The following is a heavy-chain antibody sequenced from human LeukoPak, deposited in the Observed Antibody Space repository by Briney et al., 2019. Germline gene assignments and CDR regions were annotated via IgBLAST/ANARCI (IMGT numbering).Heavy chain of an antibody. D-gene: IGHD6-19*01. CDR3: ARQISSGWYRYYYYYMDV. V-gene: IGHV3-66*04. CDR1: GFTVSSNY. J-gene: IGHJ6*03. CDR2: IYSGGST. Sequence: GGSLRLSCAASGFTVSSNYMSWVRQAPGKGLEWVSVIYSGGSTYYADSVKGRFTISRDNSKNTLYLQMNSLRAEDTAVYYCARQISSGWYRYYYYYMDVWGKGTTVTVSS.